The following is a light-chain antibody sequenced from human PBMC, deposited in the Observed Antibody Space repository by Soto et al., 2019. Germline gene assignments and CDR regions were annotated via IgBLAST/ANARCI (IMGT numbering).Light chain of an antibody. J-gene: IGLJ1*01. CDR2: EVS. CDR1: NSDVGIYDF. V-gene: IGLV2-14*01. Sequence: QSALTQPASVSGTPGQSITISCTGSNSDVGIYDFVSWYQHHPGRAPKLIVSEVSHRPSGVSNRFSVSKSGNTASLTISGLQSEDEADYYCISYTGSYVYVFGTGTKVTVL. CDR3: ISYTGSYVYV.